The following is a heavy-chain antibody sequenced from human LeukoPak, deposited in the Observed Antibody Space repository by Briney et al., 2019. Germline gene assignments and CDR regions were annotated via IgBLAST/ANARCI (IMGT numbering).Heavy chain of an antibody. CDR2: INHSGST. J-gene: IGHJ4*02. CDR1: GGSVSGYY. CDR3: ARYVGATMFYFDY. V-gene: IGHV4-34*01. Sequence: SETLSLTCAVYGGSVSGYYWSWIRQPPGKGLEWIGEINHSGSTNYNPSLKSRVTISVDTSKNQFSLKLSSVTAADTAVYYCARYVGATMFYFDYWGQGMLVTVSS. D-gene: IGHD1-26*01.